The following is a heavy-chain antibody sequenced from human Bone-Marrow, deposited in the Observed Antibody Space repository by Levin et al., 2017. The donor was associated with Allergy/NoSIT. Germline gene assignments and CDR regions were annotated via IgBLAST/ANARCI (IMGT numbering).Heavy chain of an antibody. CDR2: ISWNSTSI. J-gene: IGHJ6*02. CDR1: GFTFDDYA. V-gene: IGHV3-9*01. D-gene: IGHD3-10*01. Sequence: GGSLRLSCAASGFTFDDYAMHWVRQAPGKGLEWVSGISWNSTSIGYADSVKGRFTISRDNAKNSLYLLMNSLTAEDTALYYCAKGYYFGSGSYWLYYSYGMDVWGQGTTVTVSS. CDR3: AKGYYFGSGSYWLYYSYGMDV.